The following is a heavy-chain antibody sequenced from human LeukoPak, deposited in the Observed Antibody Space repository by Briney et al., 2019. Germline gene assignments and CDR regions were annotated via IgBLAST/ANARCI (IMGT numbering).Heavy chain of an antibody. CDR3: AKRGEGCSGVSCLYWYFDI. V-gene: IGHV3-23*01. Sequence: GGSLRLSCAASRSTFSTYAMNWVRQAPGKGLECVSTIGGSSGATYYADSVKGRFIVSRDNSKNILYLQINSLRADDTAVYYCAKRGEGCSGVSCLYWYFDIWGRGTLVTVSS. J-gene: IGHJ2*01. CDR2: IGGSSGAT. CDR1: RSTFSTYA. D-gene: IGHD2-15*01.